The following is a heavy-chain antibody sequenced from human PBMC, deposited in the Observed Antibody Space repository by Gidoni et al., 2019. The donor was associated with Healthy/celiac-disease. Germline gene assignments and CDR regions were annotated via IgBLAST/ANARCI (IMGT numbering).Heavy chain of an antibody. J-gene: IGHJ4*02. CDR3: ASSEYSSSNYFDY. CDR2: IYYSGST. V-gene: IGHV4-39*01. CDR1: GGPISSSRYY. Sequence: QLQLQESGPGLVKPSATLSLTCTVPGGPISSSRYYWGWIRQPPGKGLAWIGSIYYSGSTYYNPSLKSRVTISVDTSKNQFSLKLSSVTAADTAVYYCASSEYSSSNYFDYWGQGTLVTVSS. D-gene: IGHD6-6*01.